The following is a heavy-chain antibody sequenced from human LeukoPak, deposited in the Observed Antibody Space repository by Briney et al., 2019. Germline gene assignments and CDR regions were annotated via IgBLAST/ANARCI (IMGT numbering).Heavy chain of an antibody. Sequence: GGSLRLSCAASGFTFSSYGMPWVRQAPGKGLEWVAVISYDGSNKYYADSVKGRFTISRDNSKNTLYLQMNSLRAEDTAVYYCAKDQREGVAVAGSPPEFDYWGQGTLVTVSS. J-gene: IGHJ4*02. CDR2: ISYDGSNK. V-gene: IGHV3-30*18. CDR3: AKDQREGVAVAGSPPEFDY. D-gene: IGHD6-19*01. CDR1: GFTFSSYG.